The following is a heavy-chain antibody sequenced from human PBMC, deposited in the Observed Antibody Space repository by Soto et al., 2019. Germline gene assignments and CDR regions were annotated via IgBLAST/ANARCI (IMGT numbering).Heavy chain of an antibody. J-gene: IGHJ5*02. D-gene: IGHD6-13*01. CDR2: ISSSSSYT. CDR1: GFTFSDYY. Sequence: GGSLRLSCAASGFTFSDYYVSWIRQAPGKGLEWVSYISSSSSYTNYADSVKGRFTISRDNAKNSLYLQMNSLRAEDTAVYYCARTSSSWINWFDPWGQGTQVTVSS. CDR3: ARTSSSWINWFDP. V-gene: IGHV3-11*06.